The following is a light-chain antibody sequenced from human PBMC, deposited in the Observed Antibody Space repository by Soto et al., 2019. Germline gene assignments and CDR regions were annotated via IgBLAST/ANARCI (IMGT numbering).Light chain of an antibody. J-gene: IGKJ2*01. CDR2: WAS. CDR1: QSVSYNSKNY. CDR3: QQYYGSPYT. V-gene: IGKV4-1*01. Sequence: DIVMTQSPDSLAVSLGERATINCRSSQSVSYNSKNYLAWYQQKPGQPPKLLIYWASTRESGVPDRFSGSGSGTDFTLTISSLQAADVAVYYCQQYYGSPYTFGQGSKLEIK.